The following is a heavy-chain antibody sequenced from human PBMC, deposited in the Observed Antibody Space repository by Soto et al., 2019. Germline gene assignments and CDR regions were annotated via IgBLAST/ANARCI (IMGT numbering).Heavy chain of an antibody. J-gene: IGHJ6*02. Sequence: VASVKVSCKASGGTFSSYAISWVRQAPGQGLEGMGGIIPIFGTANYAQKFQGRVTITADESTSTAYMELSSLRSEDTAVYYCARDRDGSSWYPYYYYGMDVWGQGTTVTVSS. CDR3: ARDRDGSSWYPYYYYGMDV. V-gene: IGHV1-69*13. CDR1: GGTFSSYA. D-gene: IGHD6-13*01. CDR2: IIPIFGTA.